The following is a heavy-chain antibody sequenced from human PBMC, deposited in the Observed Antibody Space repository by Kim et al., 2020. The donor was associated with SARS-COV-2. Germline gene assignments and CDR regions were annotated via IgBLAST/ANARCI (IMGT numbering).Heavy chain of an antibody. CDR1: GGSFSGYY. J-gene: IGHJ6*02. Sequence: ETLFLTCAVYGGSFSGYYWSWIRQPPGKGLEWIGEINHSGSTNYNPSLKSRVTISVDTSKNQFSLKLSSVTAADTAVYYCARARIRFLEWLLQGTNYYYYYGMDVWGQGTTVTVSS. CDR3: ARARIRFLEWLLQGTNYYYYYGMDV. V-gene: IGHV4-34*01. CDR2: INHSGST. D-gene: IGHD3-3*01.